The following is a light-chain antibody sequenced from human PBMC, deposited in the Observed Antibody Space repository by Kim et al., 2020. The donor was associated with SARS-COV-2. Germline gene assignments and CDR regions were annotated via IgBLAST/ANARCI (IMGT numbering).Light chain of an antibody. J-gene: IGKJ5*01. CDR1: QIITSY. CDR2: DAS. CDR3: QQRSNWPLIT. Sequence: SQGERATPSCLASQIITSYLAWYQQKPCQAPRLLMYDASDSATGIPDRFSGSGSGTDFTLTIRSLESEDFAIYYCQQRSNWPLITFVQGTRLEIK. V-gene: IGKV3-11*01.